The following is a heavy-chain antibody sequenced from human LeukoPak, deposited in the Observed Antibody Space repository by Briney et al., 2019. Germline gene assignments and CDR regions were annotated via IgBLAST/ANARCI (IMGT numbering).Heavy chain of an antibody. CDR1: GFTFSSYA. V-gene: IGHV3-30-3*01. Sequence: GGSLRLSCAASGFTFSSYAMHWVRQAPGKGLEWVAVISYDGSNKYYADSVKGRFTISRDNSKNTLYLQMNSLRAEDTAVYYCARGPYRLTIFGVVPHYYYYYYMDVWGKGTTVTVSS. CDR3: ARGPYRLTIFGVVPHYYYYYYMDV. D-gene: IGHD3-3*01. J-gene: IGHJ6*03. CDR2: ISYDGSNK.